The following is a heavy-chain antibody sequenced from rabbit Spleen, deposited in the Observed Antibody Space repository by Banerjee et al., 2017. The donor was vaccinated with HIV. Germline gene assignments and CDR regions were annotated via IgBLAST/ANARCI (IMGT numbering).Heavy chain of an antibody. Sequence: QEQLEESGGDLVKPEGSLTLTCTASGFSFSSSYWICWVRQAPGKGLEWIACICAGSSGTTYYASWAKGRFTISKTSSTTVTLQLNSLTAADTATYFCARDRSWISGWEFDLWGPGTLVTVS. J-gene: IGHJ4*01. CDR3: ARDRSWISGWEFDL. CDR2: ICAGSSGTT. D-gene: IGHD4-1*01. V-gene: IGHV1S45*01. CDR1: GFSFSSSYW.